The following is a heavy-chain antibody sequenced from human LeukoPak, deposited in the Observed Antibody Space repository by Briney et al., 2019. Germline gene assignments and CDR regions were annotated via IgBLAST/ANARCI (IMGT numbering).Heavy chain of an antibody. D-gene: IGHD3-10*01. V-gene: IGHV5-51*01. CDR2: VFPGDSGT. Sequence: GESLQISCKGSGYSFTNYWIGWVRQMPGKGLEWMGIVFPGDSGTRYSPSFQGQVTISADKSISTAYLQWSSLKASDTAMFYCTRHTDIYASPDYWGQATLVTVSS. J-gene: IGHJ4*01. CDR1: GYSFTNYW. CDR3: TRHTDIYASPDY.